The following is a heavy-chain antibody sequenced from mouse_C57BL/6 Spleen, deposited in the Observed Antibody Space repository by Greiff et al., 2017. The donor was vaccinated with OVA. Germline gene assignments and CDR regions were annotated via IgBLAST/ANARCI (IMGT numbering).Heavy chain of an antibody. D-gene: IGHD1-1*01. Sequence: QVQLQQPGAELVMPGASVKLSCKASGYTFTSYWMHWVKQRPGQGLEWIGEIDPSDSYPHYNQKFKGKSTLTVDKSSSTAYMQLSSLTSEDSAVYYCARSTTVVAEAMDYWGQGTSVTVSS. CDR2: IDPSDSYP. CDR1: GYTFTSYW. V-gene: IGHV1-69*01. CDR3: ARSTTVVAEAMDY. J-gene: IGHJ4*01.